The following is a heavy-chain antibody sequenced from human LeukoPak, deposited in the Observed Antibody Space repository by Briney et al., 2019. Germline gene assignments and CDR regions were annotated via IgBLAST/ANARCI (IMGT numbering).Heavy chain of an antibody. CDR2: ISSSGTTI. D-gene: IGHD3-9*01. CDR3: ARGLTY. Sequence: GGSLRLSCVAXGXXFXXXEXXXXXXAXXKGLXWVSYISSSGTTIYYADSVKGRFTISRDSAKNSLYLQXNSLRGEDTAVYYCARGLTYWGQGTLVTVSS. V-gene: IGHV3-48*03. J-gene: IGHJ4*02. CDR1: GXXFXXXE.